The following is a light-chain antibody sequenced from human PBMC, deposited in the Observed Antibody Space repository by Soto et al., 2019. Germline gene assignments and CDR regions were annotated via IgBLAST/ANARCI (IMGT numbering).Light chain of an antibody. CDR1: QTIMTY. V-gene: IGKV1-39*01. J-gene: IGKJ1*01. CDR2: AAS. CDR3: QQSYNSPQT. Sequence: DIQMTQSPSSLSSSLGEEVTITCRASQTIMTYLNWYQLKQGKPPRTXIYAASCLQSGVPSKFSGSGSGTDFTLTISSLQHEDFATVSCQQSYNSPQTFGRGTKVDIK.